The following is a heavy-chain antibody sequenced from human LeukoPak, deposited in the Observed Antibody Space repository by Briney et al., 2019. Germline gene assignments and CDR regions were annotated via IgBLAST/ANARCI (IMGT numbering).Heavy chain of an antibody. V-gene: IGHV4-39*01. CDR1: GGSISSSSYY. Sequence: NPSETLSLTCTVSGGSISSSSYYWGWIRQPPGKGLEWIGSIYYSGSTYYNPSLKSRVTTSVDTSKNQFSLRLSSVTAADTAVYYCARRPYTSGWYYYFDYWGQGTLVTVSS. CDR3: ARRPYTSGWYYYFDY. CDR2: IYYSGST. J-gene: IGHJ4*02. D-gene: IGHD6-19*01.